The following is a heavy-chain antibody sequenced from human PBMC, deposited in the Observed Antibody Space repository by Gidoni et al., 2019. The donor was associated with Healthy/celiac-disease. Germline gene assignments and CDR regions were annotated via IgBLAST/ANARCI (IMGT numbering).Heavy chain of an antibody. CDR3: ARYIVVVPAATTYYYYYGMDV. Sequence: QVQLVQSGAEVKKPGASVKVSCKASGYTFTGYYMHWVRQAPGQGLEWMGWINPNSGGTNYAQKFQGRVTMTRDTSISTAYMELSRLRSDDTAVYYCARYIVVVPAATTYYYYYGMDVWGQGTTVTVSS. V-gene: IGHV1-2*02. CDR1: GYTFTGYY. J-gene: IGHJ6*02. D-gene: IGHD2-2*01. CDR2: INPNSGGT.